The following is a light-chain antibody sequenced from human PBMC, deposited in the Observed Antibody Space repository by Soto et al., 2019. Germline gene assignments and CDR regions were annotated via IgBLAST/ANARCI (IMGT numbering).Light chain of an antibody. J-gene: IGLJ1*01. CDR2: EVG. CDR3: RSFTSSMPNV. Sequence: QSALTQPASVSGSPGESITISCTGTSSDVGGYNSVSWYQHHPGKAPKLILYEVGDRPSGVSYRFSGSKSGNTASLTISGLQAADEADYFCRSFTSSMPNVFGSGTKVTVL. V-gene: IGLV2-14*01. CDR1: SSDVGGYNS.